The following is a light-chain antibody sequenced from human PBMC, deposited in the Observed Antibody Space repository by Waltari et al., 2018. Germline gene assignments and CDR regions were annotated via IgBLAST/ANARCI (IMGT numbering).Light chain of an antibody. J-gene: IGKJ1*01. CDR2: KVS. CDR3: MQGTHWPRT. V-gene: IGKV2-30*02. CDR1: QSPLHSDGYTY. Sequence: DVVMTQSPLSLPVTLGQPASISCRSSQSPLHSDGYTYLYWLQQRPGHSPRRLIYKVSNRDPGVPDRFSGSGSGTDFTQKISRVEAEDVGVYYCMQGTHWPRTFGQGTKVESK.